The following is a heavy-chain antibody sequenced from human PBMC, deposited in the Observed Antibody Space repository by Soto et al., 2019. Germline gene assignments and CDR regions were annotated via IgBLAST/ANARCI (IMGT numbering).Heavy chain of an antibody. V-gene: IGHV1-69*13. Sequence: GASVKVSCKASGGTFSSYAISWVRQAPGQGLEWMGGIIPIFGTANYAQKFQGRVTITADESTSTAYMELSSLRSEDTAVYYCARVFSGSYRPDYWGQGTLVTVSS. J-gene: IGHJ4*02. D-gene: IGHD1-26*01. CDR2: IIPIFGTA. CDR1: GGTFSSYA. CDR3: ARVFSGSYRPDY.